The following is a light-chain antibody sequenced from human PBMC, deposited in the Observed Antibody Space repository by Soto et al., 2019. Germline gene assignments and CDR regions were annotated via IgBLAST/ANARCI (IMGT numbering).Light chain of an antibody. CDR3: QQYNSWLWT. CDR1: QSVSSK. J-gene: IGKJ1*01. Sequence: IVMTQTPATLSVSPGEVATLSCRASQSVSSKLAWYQQKPGQAPRPLIYGASTRATGIPARFSGSGSGTECNLIISSLQSEDAAVYYCQQYNSWLWTLGQGTKVDIK. CDR2: GAS. V-gene: IGKV3-15*01.